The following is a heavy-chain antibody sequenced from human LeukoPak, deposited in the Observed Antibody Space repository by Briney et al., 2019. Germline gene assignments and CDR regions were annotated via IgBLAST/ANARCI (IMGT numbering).Heavy chain of an antibody. CDR3: AKAARSSVAGLFFDL. V-gene: IGHV3-23*01. J-gene: IGHJ2*01. D-gene: IGHD6-19*01. CDR1: GFTFSDYA. CDR2: ITGSGRSA. Sequence: GGSLRLSCAASGFTFSDYALSWVRQAPGKGLEWVSGITGSGRSAYYADSVKGRFTISRDNSKNTLYLQMNNLRAEDTAVYYCAKAARSSVAGLFFDLWGRGTLVTVSS.